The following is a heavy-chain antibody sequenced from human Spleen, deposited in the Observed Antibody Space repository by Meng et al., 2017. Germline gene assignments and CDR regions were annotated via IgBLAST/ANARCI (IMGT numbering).Heavy chain of an antibody. Sequence: GESLKISCAASGFTFSTYGMHWVRQAPGKGLEWVAIIWDDGSNKYYIDSMKGRFTISRDNSKNTLFLQMDSLRAEDTGVYYCARSGDSGGYMYFDYWGQGTLVTVSS. CDR2: IWDDGSNK. V-gene: IGHV3-33*01. D-gene: IGHD3-22*01. CDR3: ARSGDSGGYMYFDY. CDR1: GFTFSTYG. J-gene: IGHJ4*02.